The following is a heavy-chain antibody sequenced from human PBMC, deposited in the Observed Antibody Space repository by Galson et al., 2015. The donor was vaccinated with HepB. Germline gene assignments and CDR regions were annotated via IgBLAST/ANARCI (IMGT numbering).Heavy chain of an antibody. CDR1: GFTFSSYA. J-gene: IGHJ4*02. CDR3: ARFYGGNSLDD. CDR2: ISYDGSNR. D-gene: IGHD4-23*01. V-gene: IGHV3-30-3*01. Sequence: SLRLSCAASGFTFSSYAMHWVRLAPGKGLEWVAVISYDGSNRYYADSVKGRFTISRDNSKNTLYLQMNSLRAEDTAVYYCARFYGGNSLDDWGQGALVTVSS.